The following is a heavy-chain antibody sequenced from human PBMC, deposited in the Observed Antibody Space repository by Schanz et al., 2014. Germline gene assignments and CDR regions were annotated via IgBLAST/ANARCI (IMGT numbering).Heavy chain of an antibody. V-gene: IGHV3-23*01. D-gene: IGHD3-10*01. Sequence: EVQLLESGGELVEPGGSLRLSCAASGFPFSASVMTWVRQAPRGGLEWVSVISESGGNTYYADSVKGRFTISRDNSKNTLYLQMNSLSADDTAVYYCASRLAWEVNWGQGTLVTVSS. CDR3: ASRLAWEVN. CDR2: ISESGGNT. CDR1: GFPFSASV. J-gene: IGHJ4*02.